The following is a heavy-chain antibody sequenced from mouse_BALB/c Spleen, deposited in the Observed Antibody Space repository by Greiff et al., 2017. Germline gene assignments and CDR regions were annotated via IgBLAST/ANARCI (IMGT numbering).Heavy chain of an antibody. Sequence: EVQLVESGGGLVKLGGSLKLSCAASGFTFSSYYMSWVRQTPEKRLELVAAINSNGGSTYYPDTVKGRFTIARDNAKNTLYLQMSSLKSEDTALYYCARRYGYDGRYYAMDYWGQGTSVTVAS. CDR3: ARRYGYDGRYYAMDY. J-gene: IGHJ4*01. CDR2: INSNGGST. V-gene: IGHV5-6-2*01. CDR1: GFTFSSYY. D-gene: IGHD2-2*01.